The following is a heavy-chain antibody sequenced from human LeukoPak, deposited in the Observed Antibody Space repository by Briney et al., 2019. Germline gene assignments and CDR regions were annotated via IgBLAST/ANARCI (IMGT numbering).Heavy chain of an antibody. CDR1: GYTFIGYY. D-gene: IGHD2-15*01. CDR2: IIPIFGTA. Sequence: ASVKVSCKASGYTFIGYYIHWVRQAPGQGLEWMGGIIPIFGTANYAQKFQGRVTITADESTSTAYMELSSLRSEDTAVYYCARPRKSVVVAATSWDFDYWGQGTLVTVSS. CDR3: ARPRKSVVVAATSWDFDY. V-gene: IGHV1-69*13. J-gene: IGHJ4*02.